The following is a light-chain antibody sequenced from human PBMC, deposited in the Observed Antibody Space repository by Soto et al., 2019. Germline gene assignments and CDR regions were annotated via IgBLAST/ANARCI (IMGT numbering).Light chain of an antibody. V-gene: IGKV1-5*03. CDR3: QQYNSYPYT. J-gene: IGKJ2*01. CDR1: QTISSW. CDR2: MAS. Sequence: DIQMTQSPSTLSASVGDRVTITCRASQTISSWVAWYQQNPGKAPNLLIYMASSLQSGVPSRFSGGGSGTQFTLTISSLQPDDFATYYCQQYNSYPYTFGQGTKLEIK.